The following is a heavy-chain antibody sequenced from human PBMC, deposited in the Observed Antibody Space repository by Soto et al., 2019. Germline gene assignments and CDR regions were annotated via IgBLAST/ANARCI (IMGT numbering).Heavy chain of an antibody. Sequence: GASVKVSCKASGYIFTSYPIHWVRQAPGQRLEWMGWINTGTGNTKYSQSFQGRVTTTRDTSASTAYMELSSLRSEDTAVYYCARDKNGIGDYWGQGTLVTVSS. D-gene: IGHD2-8*01. V-gene: IGHV1-3*04. CDR3: ARDKNGIGDY. CDR2: INTGTGNT. J-gene: IGHJ4*02. CDR1: GYIFTSYP.